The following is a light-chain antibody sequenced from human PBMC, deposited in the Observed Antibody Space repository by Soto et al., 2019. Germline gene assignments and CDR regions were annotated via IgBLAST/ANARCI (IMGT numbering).Light chain of an antibody. Sequence: QSVLTQPASVSGSPGQSITISCTGTSSDVAYGQYVSWYQQCPGKAPKLMIYEVSNRPSGVSNRFAASKSGNTATLTISGLPAEDEADYYCSSYTASSTFVFGTGTKLTVL. CDR3: SSYTASSTFV. CDR1: SSDVAYGQY. J-gene: IGLJ1*01. CDR2: EVS. V-gene: IGLV2-14*01.